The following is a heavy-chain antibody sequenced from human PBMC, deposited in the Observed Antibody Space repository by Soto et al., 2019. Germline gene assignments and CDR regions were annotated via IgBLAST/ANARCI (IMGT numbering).Heavy chain of an antibody. CDR2: IYHSGST. CDR1: AGSISSSNW. CDR3: ARGGGYGSGSTNYYYYGMDV. Sequence: SETLSLTCAVAAGSISSSNWWSWVRQPPGKGLEWIGEIYHSGSTNYIPSLKSRVTISVDKSNNQFSLKLSSVTAADTAVYYCARGGGYGSGSTNYYYYGMDVWGQGTTVTVSS. J-gene: IGHJ6*02. V-gene: IGHV4-4*02. D-gene: IGHD3-10*01.